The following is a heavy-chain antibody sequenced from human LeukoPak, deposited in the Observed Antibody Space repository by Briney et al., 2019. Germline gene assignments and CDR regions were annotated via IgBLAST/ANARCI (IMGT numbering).Heavy chain of an antibody. D-gene: IGHD3-10*01. CDR2: ISSSSSYI. Sequence: GGSLRLPCAASGFTFSSYSMNWVRQAPGKGLEWVSSISSSSSYIYYADSVKGRFTISRDNAKNSLYLQMNSLRAEDTAVYYCARDEYGSGSYYQVRGDYWGQGTLVTVSS. CDR1: GFTFSSYS. CDR3: ARDEYGSGSYYQVRGDY. V-gene: IGHV3-21*01. J-gene: IGHJ4*02.